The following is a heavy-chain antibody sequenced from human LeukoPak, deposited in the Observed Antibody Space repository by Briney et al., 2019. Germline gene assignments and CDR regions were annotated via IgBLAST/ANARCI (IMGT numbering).Heavy chain of an antibody. V-gene: IGHV3-23*01. CDR3: AKTTTGYSSGRYPGWPVDY. Sequence: PGGSLRLSCAASGFTFNSYAMYWVRQAPGKGLEGVSGIFGSGGSAHYADSVKGRFTIFRDNSKNTVYLQMNSLRAEDTAVYYCAKTTTGYSSGRYPGWPVDYWGQGTLVTVSS. CDR2: IFGSGGSA. D-gene: IGHD6-19*01. J-gene: IGHJ4*02. CDR1: GFTFNSYA.